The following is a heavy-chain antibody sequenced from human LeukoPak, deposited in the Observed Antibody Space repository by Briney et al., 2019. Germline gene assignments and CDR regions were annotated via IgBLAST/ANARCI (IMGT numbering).Heavy chain of an antibody. D-gene: IGHD6-6*01. CDR2: IYTSGST. CDR3: ARLLRYSSSVGWFDP. J-gene: IGHJ5*02. Sequence: PSETLSLTCTVSGGSISSYYWSWIRQPPGKGLEWIGYIYTSGSTNYNPSLKSRVTISVDTSKNQFSLKLSSVTAADTAVYYCARLLRYSSSVGWFDPWGQGTLVTVSS. CDR1: GGSISSYY. V-gene: IGHV4-4*09.